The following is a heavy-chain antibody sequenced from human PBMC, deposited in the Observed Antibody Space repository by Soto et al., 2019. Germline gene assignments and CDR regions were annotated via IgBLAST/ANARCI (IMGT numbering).Heavy chain of an antibody. Sequence: EVQLVESGGGLVQPGGSLRLSCAASGFTFSSYEMNWVRQAPGKGLEWVSYISSSGSTIYYADSVKGRFTISRDNAKNSLYLQMTSLRAEDTAVYYCARDSRYDFWSGYYSYYFDYWGQGTLVTVSS. J-gene: IGHJ4*02. D-gene: IGHD3-3*01. V-gene: IGHV3-48*03. CDR2: ISSSGSTI. CDR3: ARDSRYDFWSGYYSYYFDY. CDR1: GFTFSSYE.